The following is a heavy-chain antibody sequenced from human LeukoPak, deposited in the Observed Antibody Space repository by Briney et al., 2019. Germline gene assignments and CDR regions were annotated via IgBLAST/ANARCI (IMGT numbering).Heavy chain of an antibody. J-gene: IGHJ4*02. CDR1: GFTFSSYA. D-gene: IGHD3-3*01. CDR2: ISGSGGST. V-gene: IGHV3-23*01. Sequence: PGGSLRLSCAASGFTFSSYAMSWVRQAPGKGLEWVSAISGSGGSTYYADSVKGRFTISRDNSKNTLYLQMNSLRAEDTAVYYCAKIPGVRYYDFWSGYYDFDYWGQGTLVTVSS. CDR3: AKIPGVRYYDFWSGYYDFDY.